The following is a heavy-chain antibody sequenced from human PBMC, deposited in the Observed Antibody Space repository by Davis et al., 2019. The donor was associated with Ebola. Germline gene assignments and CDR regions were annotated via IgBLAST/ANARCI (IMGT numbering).Heavy chain of an antibody. V-gene: IGHV3-74*01. J-gene: IGHJ6*03. CDR1: GFTLTRYW. CDR2: IRNEDSDT. CDR3: ARDADGHMDV. Sequence: PGGSLRLSCAASGFTLTRYWMHWVRQTPEKGLVWVSHIRNEDSDTSYADSVKGRFTISKDNAKNTLYLQMNSLRVEDTAVYYCARDADGHMDVWGKGTTVTVSS.